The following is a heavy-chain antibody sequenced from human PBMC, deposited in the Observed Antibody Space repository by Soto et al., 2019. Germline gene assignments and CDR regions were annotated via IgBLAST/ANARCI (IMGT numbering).Heavy chain of an antibody. V-gene: IGHV3-53*05. CDR3: ARASRHHSSGYYVDY. Sequence: VGSLRLSCAASGFTVSSNYMSWVRQAPGKGLEWVSVIYSGGSTYYADSVKGRFTISRDNSKNTLYLQMNSLRSEDTAVYYCARASRHHSSGYYVDYWGQGTLVTVSS. J-gene: IGHJ4*02. CDR1: GFTVSSNY. D-gene: IGHD3-22*01. CDR2: IYSGGST.